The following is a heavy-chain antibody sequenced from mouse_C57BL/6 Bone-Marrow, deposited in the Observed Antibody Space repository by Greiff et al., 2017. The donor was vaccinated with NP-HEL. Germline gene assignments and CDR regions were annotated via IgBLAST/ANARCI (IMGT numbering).Heavy chain of an antibody. J-gene: IGHJ4*01. CDR1: GFTFSDYY. CDR3: ARHFDYYGIAMDY. Sequence: EVMLVESEGGLVQPGSSMKLSCTASGFTFSDYYMAWVRQVPEKGLEWVANINYDGSSTYYLDSLKSRFIISRDNAKNSLYLQMSSLKSEDKSTYYCARHFDYYGIAMDYWGQGTSVTVSS. D-gene: IGHD1-1*01. CDR2: INYDGSST. V-gene: IGHV5-16*01.